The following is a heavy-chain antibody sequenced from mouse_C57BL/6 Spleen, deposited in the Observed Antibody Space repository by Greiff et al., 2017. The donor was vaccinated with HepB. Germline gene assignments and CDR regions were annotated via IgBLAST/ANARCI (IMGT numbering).Heavy chain of an antibody. D-gene: IGHD1-1*01. J-gene: IGHJ2*01. CDR3: ARGILRGYFDY. Sequence: EVQVVESEGGLVQPGSSMKLSCTASGFTFSDYYMAWVRQVPEKGLEWVANINYDGSSTYYLDALKSRFIISRYNAKNILYLQMSSLESEDTATYYCARGILRGYFDYWGQGTTLTVSS. V-gene: IGHV5-16*01. CDR2: INYDGSST. CDR1: GFTFSDYY.